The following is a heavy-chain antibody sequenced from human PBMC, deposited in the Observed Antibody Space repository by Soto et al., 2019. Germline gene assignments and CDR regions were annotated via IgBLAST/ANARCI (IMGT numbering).Heavy chain of an antibody. CDR3: AKDPTSYDSSAQFDS. V-gene: IGHV3-23*01. J-gene: IGHJ4*02. CDR1: GFSFNIFA. Sequence: EVTVLESGGRLVQPGGSLRLSCAASGFSFNIFAMNWVRQAPGKGLEWVSGISGGGGSTYYADSVKGRFTISRDNSNNTLYLQMNSLRAEDTAVYYCAKDPTSYDSSAQFDSWGQGTLVTVSS. CDR2: ISGGGGST. D-gene: IGHD3-22*01.